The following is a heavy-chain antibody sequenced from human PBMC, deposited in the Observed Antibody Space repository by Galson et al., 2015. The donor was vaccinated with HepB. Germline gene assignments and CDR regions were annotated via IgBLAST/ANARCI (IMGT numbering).Heavy chain of an antibody. CDR1: GYTFTSYY. CDR3: AREAAAARGDFDY. J-gene: IGHJ4*02. V-gene: IGHV1-46*04. Sequence: SVKVSCKASGYTFTSYYMHWVRQAPGQGLEWMGIINPSGGSTSYAQKLQGRVTMTRDTSTSTVYMELSSLRSEDTAVYYCAREAAAARGDFDYWGQGTLVTVSS. CDR2: INPSGGST. D-gene: IGHD6-13*01.